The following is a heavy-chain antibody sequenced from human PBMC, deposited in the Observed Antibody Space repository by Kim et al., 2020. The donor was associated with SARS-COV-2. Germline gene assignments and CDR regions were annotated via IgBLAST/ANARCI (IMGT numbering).Heavy chain of an antibody. J-gene: IGHJ3*02. Sequence: ADSVKGRFTISGDNSKNTLYLQMNSLRAEDTAVYYCAKTYSGYVLEAFDIWGQGTMVTVSS. CDR3: AKTYSGYVLEAFDI. D-gene: IGHD5-12*01. V-gene: IGHV3-23*01.